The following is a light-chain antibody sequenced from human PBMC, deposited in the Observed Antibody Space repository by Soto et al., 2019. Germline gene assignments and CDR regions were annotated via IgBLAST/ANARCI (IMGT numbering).Light chain of an antibody. CDR1: RSDVGGYNY. J-gene: IGLJ2*01. CDR2: EVS. Sequence: QSVLTQPDSVSGSPGQSFPISCTGTRSDVGGYNYVSWYQQHPGKAPKLMIYEVSNRPSGVSNRFSDSKSGNTASLTISGLHAEDEADYYCSSYTSSSTLVVFGGGTKLTVL. CDR3: SSYTSSSTLVV. V-gene: IGLV2-14*01.